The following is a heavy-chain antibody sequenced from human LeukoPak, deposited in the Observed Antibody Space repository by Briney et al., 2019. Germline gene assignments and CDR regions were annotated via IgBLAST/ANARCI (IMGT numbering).Heavy chain of an antibody. CDR2: INHSGST. V-gene: IGHV4-59*12. Sequence: TSETLSLTCTVSGGSISSYYWSWIRQPPGKGLEWIGEINHSGSTNYNPSLKSRVTISVDTSKNQFSLKLSSVTAADTAVYYCVRARQGYGSGSYRGFYYYYYMDVWGKGTTVTVSS. CDR1: GGSISSYY. D-gene: IGHD3-10*01. CDR3: VRARQGYGSGSYRGFYYYYYMDV. J-gene: IGHJ6*03.